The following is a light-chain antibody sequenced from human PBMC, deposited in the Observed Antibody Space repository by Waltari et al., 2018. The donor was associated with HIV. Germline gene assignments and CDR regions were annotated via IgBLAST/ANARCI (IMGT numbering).Light chain of an antibody. CDR2: GNS. Sequence: QSALTQPPSVSWAPGQRVTISCTGNRSNIGSPYDVHWYQQRPGPDPKLFIYGNSNWPSGVRVRGSGSRSGTSASLVITGREAEAEADYYCQSYDSGLSVFGGGTKLTVL. CDR1: RSNIGSPYD. V-gene: IGLV1-40*01. CDR3: QSYDSGLSV. J-gene: IGLJ2*01.